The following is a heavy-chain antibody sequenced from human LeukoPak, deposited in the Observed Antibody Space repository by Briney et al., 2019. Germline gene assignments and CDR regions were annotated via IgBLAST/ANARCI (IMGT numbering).Heavy chain of an antibody. V-gene: IGHV3-23*01. CDR3: GYSYGNRPFHI. J-gene: IGHJ3*02. D-gene: IGHD5-18*01. CDR2: INSGGGTT. CDR1: GITFGSYA. Sequence: GGTLTLTCAASGITFGSYAMNWVRQPPGKWLEWVSRINSGGGTTYYAASVKRRFTISRDNSKNTLDLQMNSLRAEDTALYYCGYSYGNRPFHIWARGTRLSVP.